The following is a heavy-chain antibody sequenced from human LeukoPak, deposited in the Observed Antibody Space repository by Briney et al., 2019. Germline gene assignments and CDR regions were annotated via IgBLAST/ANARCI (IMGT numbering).Heavy chain of an antibody. CDR2: ISWNSGSI. J-gene: IGHJ4*02. Sequence: SGGSLRLSCAASGFTFDDYAMHWVRQAPGKGLEWVSGISWNSGSIGYADSVKGRFTISRDNAKNSLYLQMNSLRAEDTAVYYCARVSSGDCYPIDYWGQGTLVTVSS. V-gene: IGHV3-9*01. D-gene: IGHD2-21*02. CDR1: GFTFDDYA. CDR3: ARVSSGDCYPIDY.